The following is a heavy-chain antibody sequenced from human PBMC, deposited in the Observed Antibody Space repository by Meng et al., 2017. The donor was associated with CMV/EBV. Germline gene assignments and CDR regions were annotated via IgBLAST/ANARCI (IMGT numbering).Heavy chain of an antibody. J-gene: IGHJ4*02. D-gene: IGHD3-22*01. Sequence: LKISCAASGFSFSSYGMHWVRQAPDKGLEWVAFIRYDGSNKYYADSVKGRFTLSRDNSKNTLYLQMNSLRAEDTAVYYCAKWAYYYDSSGTNYFDYWGQGTLVTVSS. CDR1: GFSFSSYG. CDR3: AKWAYYYDSSGTNYFDY. V-gene: IGHV3-30*02. CDR2: IRYDGSNK.